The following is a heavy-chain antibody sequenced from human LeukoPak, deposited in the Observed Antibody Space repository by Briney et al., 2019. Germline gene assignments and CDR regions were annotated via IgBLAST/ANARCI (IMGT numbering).Heavy chain of an antibody. Sequence: PSETLSLTCTVSGGSISSYYWSWIRQPPGKGLEWIGYIYHSGSTYYNPSLKSRVTISVDRSKNQFSLKLSSVTAADTAVYYCARVSGAIAARLVDYWGQGTLVTVSS. J-gene: IGHJ4*02. CDR1: GGSISSYY. CDR2: IYHSGST. V-gene: IGHV4-59*12. D-gene: IGHD6-6*01. CDR3: ARVSGAIAARLVDY.